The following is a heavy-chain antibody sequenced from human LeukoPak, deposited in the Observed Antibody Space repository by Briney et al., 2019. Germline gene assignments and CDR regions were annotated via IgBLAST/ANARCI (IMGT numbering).Heavy chain of an antibody. CDR2: ISGSSGST. J-gene: IGHJ4*02. Sequence: PGGSLRLSCAASGFTFSSYAMIWVRQAPGKGLEWVSTISGSSGSTYYADSVKGRFAISRDNSKNTLSLQVNSLRAEDTAVYFCARGGVDYYGSGTYYLMYYFDYWGQGALVTVSS. CDR1: GFTFSSYA. D-gene: IGHD3-10*01. CDR3: ARGGVDYYGSGTYYLMYYFDY. V-gene: IGHV3-23*01.